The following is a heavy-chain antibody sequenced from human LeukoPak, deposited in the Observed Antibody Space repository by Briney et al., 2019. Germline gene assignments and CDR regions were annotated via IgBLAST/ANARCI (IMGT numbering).Heavy chain of an antibody. J-gene: IGHJ3*01. CDR1: SVANRPSD. Sequence: YLNYDVTSVANRPSDWAWIRHPLEKEMDWIGYIHTSGSNNQYPSLKSRVTLSVDKSKNHFSLRLTSVTAADTAVYYWARLSAAVHLGAFDLWGQGTMVSVSS. D-gene: IGHD3-3*01. V-gene: IGHV4-4*09. CDR2: IHTSGSN. CDR3: ARLSAAVHLGAFDL.